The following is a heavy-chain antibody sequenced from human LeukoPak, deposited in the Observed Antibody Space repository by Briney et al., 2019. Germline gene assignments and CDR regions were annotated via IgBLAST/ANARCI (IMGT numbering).Heavy chain of an antibody. V-gene: IGHV1-8*01. CDR2: MNPHSGNT. J-gene: IGHJ2*01. D-gene: IGHD3-22*01. CDR3: ARDSGPYYYDSSGSGFDL. CDR1: GYTFSSND. Sequence: GASVKVSCKASGYTFSSNDINWVRQATGQGLEWMGWMNPHSGNTGYAQKFQGRLTITRNSSISTAYMELSSLTSEDTATYYCARDSGPYYYDSSGSGFDLWGRGTLVTVSS.